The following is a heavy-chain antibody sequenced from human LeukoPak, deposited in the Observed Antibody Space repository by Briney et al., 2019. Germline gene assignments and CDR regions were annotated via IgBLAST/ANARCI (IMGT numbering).Heavy chain of an antibody. J-gene: IGHJ2*01. D-gene: IGHD2/OR15-2a*01. CDR3: ARAFRARYFDL. CDR1: GGSITTSSYY. CDR2: IYYSGST. V-gene: IGHV4-39*01. Sequence: SETLSLTCTVSGGSITTSSYYWGWIRQPPGKGLEWIGIIYYSGSTYYNPSLKGRVTTSVDTSKNQFSLKLSSVTAADTAVYYCARAFRARYFDLWGRGTLVTVSS.